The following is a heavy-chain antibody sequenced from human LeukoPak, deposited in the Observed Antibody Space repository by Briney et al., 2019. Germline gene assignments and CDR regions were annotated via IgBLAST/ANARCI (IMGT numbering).Heavy chain of an antibody. CDR1: GFTFSSYW. V-gene: IGHV3-74*01. CDR3: ARGGGVMAVDY. Sequence: GGSLRLSCAASGFTFSSYWMHWVRQAPGKGLVWVSRINADGSSISYADSVKGRFTISRDNAKNTLYLQMNSLRAEDTAVYYCARGGGVMAVDYWGQGTLVTVSS. CDR2: INADGSSI. D-gene: IGHD3-16*01. J-gene: IGHJ4*02.